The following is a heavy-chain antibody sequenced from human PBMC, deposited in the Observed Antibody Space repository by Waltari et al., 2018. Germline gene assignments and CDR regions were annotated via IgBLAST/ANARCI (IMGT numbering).Heavy chain of an antibody. V-gene: IGHV3-7*03. CDR2: IKQDGSGK. Sequence: EVQLVESGGGLVQPGGSLRLSCAASGFTFSSYWMSWVRQAPGKGLGWVANIKQDGSGKYYVDSVKGRFTISRDNAKNSLYLQMNSLRVDDTAVYYCARRPACSGGTCAFDYWGQGTLVTVSS. CDR3: ARRPACSGGTCAFDY. D-gene: IGHD2-15*01. CDR1: GFTFSSYW. J-gene: IGHJ4*02.